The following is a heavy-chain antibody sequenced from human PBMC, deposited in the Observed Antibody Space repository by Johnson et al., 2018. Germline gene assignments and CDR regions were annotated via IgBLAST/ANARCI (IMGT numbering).Heavy chain of an antibody. CDR2: IVVGSGNT. D-gene: IGHD3-3*01. CDR1: GFTFTSSA. J-gene: IGHJ6*02. V-gene: IGHV1-58*01. Sequence: QLVESGPEVKKPGTSVKVSCKASGFTFTSSAVQWVRQARGQRLEWIGWIVVGSGNTNYAQKFQERVTITMDMSTSTAYMELSSLRSGDTAVYYCAAADLRDQSGYYTPNYYYYGMDVWGQGTTVTVSS. CDR3: AAADLRDQSGYYTPNYYYYGMDV.